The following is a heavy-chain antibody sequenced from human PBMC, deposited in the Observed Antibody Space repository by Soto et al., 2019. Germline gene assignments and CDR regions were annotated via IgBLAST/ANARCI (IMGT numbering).Heavy chain of an antibody. J-gene: IGHJ6*02. V-gene: IGHV1-3*01. CDR1: GYTFTSYA. Sequence: QVQLVQFGAEVKKPGASVKGSCKDSGYTFTSYAMHWVRQAPGQRLERMGWINAGNGNTKYSQKFQGRVTITRDTSASTAYMELSSLRSEDTAVYYCARNYYYYGMEVWGQGTTVTVSS. CDR2: INAGNGNT. CDR3: ARNYYYYGMEV.